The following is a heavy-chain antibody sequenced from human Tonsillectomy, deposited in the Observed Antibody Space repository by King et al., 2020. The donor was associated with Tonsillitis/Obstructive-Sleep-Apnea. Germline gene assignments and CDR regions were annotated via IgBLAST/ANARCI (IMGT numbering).Heavy chain of an antibody. V-gene: IGHV3-30*04. D-gene: IGHD4-11*01. Sequence: HVQLVESGGGVVQPGRSLRLSCAASGFIFSNYAMHWVRQVPGKGLEWVAVISYDGRDKYYTDSVKGRFTISRDNSKNTLYLQINSLRAEDTAVYYCAREDYKNYDGYYFDYWGQGTLVTVSS. CDR2: ISYDGRDK. J-gene: IGHJ4*02. CDR3: AREDYKNYDGYYFDY. CDR1: GFIFSNYA.